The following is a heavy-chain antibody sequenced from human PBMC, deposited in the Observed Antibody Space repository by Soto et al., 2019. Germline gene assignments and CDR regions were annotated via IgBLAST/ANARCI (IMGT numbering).Heavy chain of an antibody. CDR2: ITSSSGTI. J-gene: IGHJ6*02. CDR1: GFTFTTYS. CDR3: VRGNIAYRCINTRPCGMDV. Sequence: EVQLVESGGGLVQPGGSLRLSCAASGFTFTTYSMSWFRQAPGKGLEWVSYITSSSGTIYYADSAKGRFTISRDNAKNALCLQMNSLRDEDTAVYYWVRGNIAYRCINTRPCGMDVWGQGTTVTVSS. V-gene: IGHV3-48*02. D-gene: IGHD2-15*01.